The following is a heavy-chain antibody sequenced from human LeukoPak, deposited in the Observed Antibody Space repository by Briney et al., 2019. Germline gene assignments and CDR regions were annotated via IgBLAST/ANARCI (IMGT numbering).Heavy chain of an antibody. CDR3: ARESCSSTSCYRDAFDI. CDR1: GFTFSSYS. D-gene: IGHD2-2*02. V-gene: IGHV3-21*01. J-gene: IGHJ3*02. CDR2: ISSSSSYI. Sequence: GRSLRLSCAASGFTFSSYSMNWVRQAPGKGLEWVSSISSSSSYIYYADSVKGRFTISRDNAKNSLYLQMNSLRAEDTAVYYCARESCSSTSCYRDAFDIWGQGTMVTVSS.